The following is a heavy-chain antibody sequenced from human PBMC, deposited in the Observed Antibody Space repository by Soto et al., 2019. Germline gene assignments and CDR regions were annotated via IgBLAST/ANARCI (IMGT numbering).Heavy chain of an antibody. D-gene: IGHD6-19*01. J-gene: IGHJ6*02. CDR3: ARGRSSGWYPYYYYGMDV. V-gene: IGHV4-34*01. CDR1: GWSFSGYY. CDR2: INHSGST. Sequence: XETLSLTCSVDGWSFSGYYWSWIRQPPGKGLEWIGEINHSGSTNYNPSLKSRVTISVDTSKNQFSLKLSSVTAADTAVYYCARGRSSGWYPYYYYGMDVWGQGTTVTVSS.